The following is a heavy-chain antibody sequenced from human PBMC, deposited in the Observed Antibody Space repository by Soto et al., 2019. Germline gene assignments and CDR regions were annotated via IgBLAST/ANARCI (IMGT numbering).Heavy chain of an antibody. J-gene: IGHJ4*02. CDR1: GYTFTSYY. CDR2: INPSGGST. D-gene: IGHD3-22*01. CDR3: ARDSPYESSGYPQDY. Sequence: VQLVQSGAEVKKPGASVKVSCKASGYTFTSYYMHWVRQAPGQGLEWMGIINPSGGSTSYAQKCQGSVTMTRDTSTSTVYMELSSLRSEDTAVYYCARDSPYESSGYPQDYWGQGTLVTVSS. V-gene: IGHV1-46*01.